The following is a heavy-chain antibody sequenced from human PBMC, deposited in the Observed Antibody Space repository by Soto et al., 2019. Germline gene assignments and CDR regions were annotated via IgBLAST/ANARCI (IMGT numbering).Heavy chain of an antibody. D-gene: IGHD2-8*02. V-gene: IGHV3-15*01. Sequence: GGSLRLSCAASGITFTNAGMGWVRQAPGKGLEWIGRLKSRRDGGTSDYTAPVKGRFSISKDESINTLYLQMNSLKTEDTAVYYCSTDGGVSAYPLFWAWGQGTLVTASS. CDR2: LKSRRDGGTS. CDR1: GITFTNAG. J-gene: IGHJ5*02. CDR3: STDGGVSAYPLFWA.